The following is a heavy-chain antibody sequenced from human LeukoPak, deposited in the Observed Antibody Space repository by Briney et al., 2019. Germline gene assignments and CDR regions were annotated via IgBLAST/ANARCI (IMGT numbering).Heavy chain of an antibody. CDR2: MNPNSGNT. D-gene: IGHD3-3*01. J-gene: IGHJ6*02. Sequence: GASVTVSCKASGYTFTSYDINWVRQAPGQGLEWMGWMNPNSGNTGYAQKFQGRVTMTRNTSISTAYMELSSLRSEDTAVYYCARGFTIFGVVTLLYYYYGMDVWGQGTTVTVSS. CDR3: ARGFTIFGVVTLLYYYYGMDV. CDR1: GYTFTSYD. V-gene: IGHV1-8*01.